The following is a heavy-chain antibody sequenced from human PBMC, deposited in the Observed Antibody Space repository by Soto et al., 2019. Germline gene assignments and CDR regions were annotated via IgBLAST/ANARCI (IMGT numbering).Heavy chain of an antibody. J-gene: IGHJ5*02. CDR1: GFTFDDYA. Sequence: GGSLRLSCAASGFTFDDYAMHWVRQAPGKGLEWVSGISWKSGSIGYADSVKGRFTISRDNAKNSLYLQMSSLRAEDTALYYCVKALTTRAYYNWFDPWGQGTLVTVSS. CDR3: VKALTTRAYYNWFDP. V-gene: IGHV3-9*01. CDR2: ISWKSGSI. D-gene: IGHD1-1*01.